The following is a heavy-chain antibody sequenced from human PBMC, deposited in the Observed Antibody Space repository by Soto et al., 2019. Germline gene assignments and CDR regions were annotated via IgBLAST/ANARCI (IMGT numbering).Heavy chain of an antibody. CDR1: GGSISSGDYY. Sequence: SETLSLTCTVSGGSISSGDYYWTWIRQPPGKGLEWIGYIYNSGNTYYNPSLKSRVTISVDTSKNQFSLKLSSVTAADTAVYYCARTSLGGIVVVPAAHDPWGQGTLVTVSS. V-gene: IGHV4-30-4*01. CDR3: ARTSLGGIVVVPAAHDP. D-gene: IGHD2-2*01. J-gene: IGHJ5*02. CDR2: IYNSGNT.